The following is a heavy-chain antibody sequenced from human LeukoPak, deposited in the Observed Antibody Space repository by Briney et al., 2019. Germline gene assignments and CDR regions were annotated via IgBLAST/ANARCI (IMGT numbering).Heavy chain of an antibody. CDR2: LNQDGSEK. CDR3: AKLTRGYYYYMDV. CDR1: GLTFSSYW. Sequence: PGGSLRLSCAASGLTFSSYWMSWVRQTPGKGVEWVGNLNQDGSEKHFVVSAKGRFPISRDNAKNSLYLQMNSLRGEDTAVYYCAKLTRGYYYYMDVWGKGTTVTVSS. V-gene: IGHV3-7*01. D-gene: IGHD1-14*01. J-gene: IGHJ6*03.